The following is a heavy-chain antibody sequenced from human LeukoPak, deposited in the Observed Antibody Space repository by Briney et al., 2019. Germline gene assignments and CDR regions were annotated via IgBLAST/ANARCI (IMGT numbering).Heavy chain of an antibody. CDR1: GGTFSSYA. CDR2: IIPTFGTA. V-gene: IGHV1-69*05. J-gene: IGHJ4*02. CDR3: AREGGIYDSSGYYPLGDY. Sequence: SVKVSCKASGGTFSSYAISWVRQAPGQGLEWMGRIIPTFGTANYAQKFQDRVTITTDESTSTAYTELSSLRSEDTAVYYCAREGGIYDSSGYYPLGDYWGQGTLVTVSS. D-gene: IGHD3-22*01.